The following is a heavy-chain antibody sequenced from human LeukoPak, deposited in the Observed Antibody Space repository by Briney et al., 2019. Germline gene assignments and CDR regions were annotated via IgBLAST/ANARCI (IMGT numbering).Heavy chain of an antibody. Sequence: SETLSLTCTVSGGSINSNYWSWIRQPPGKGLEWIGYIYYSGSTNYNPSLKSRVTISVDTSKNQFSLKLSSVTAADTAVYYCARIRQGYSYGLDYWGQGTLVTVSS. CDR1: GGSINSNY. V-gene: IGHV4-59*01. CDR3: ARIRQGYSYGLDY. J-gene: IGHJ4*02. CDR2: IYYSGST. D-gene: IGHD5-18*01.